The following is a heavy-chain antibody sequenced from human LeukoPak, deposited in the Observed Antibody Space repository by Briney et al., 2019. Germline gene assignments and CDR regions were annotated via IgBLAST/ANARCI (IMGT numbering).Heavy chain of an antibody. V-gene: IGHV3-23*01. Sequence: GGSVKVSCGAARLTFGRNVVRWVRRAPGKGLEWVSGISGSGGSTYYADSVEGRFTISRDNSKNTLYVQMNSLRAEDTAVYYCAKPSTGYSSSWHDAFDIWGQGTMVTVSS. J-gene: IGHJ3*02. D-gene: IGHD6-13*01. CDR2: ISGSGGST. CDR3: AKPSTGYSSSWHDAFDI. CDR1: RLTFGRNV.